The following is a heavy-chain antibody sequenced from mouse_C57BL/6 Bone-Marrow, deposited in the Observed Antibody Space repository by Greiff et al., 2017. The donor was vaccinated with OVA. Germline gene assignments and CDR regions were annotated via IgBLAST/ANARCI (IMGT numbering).Heavy chain of an antibody. J-gene: IGHJ1*03. CDR2: IDPENGDT. CDR3: TTRGTTVVAHWYFDV. Sequence: EVQLQQSGAELVRPGASVKLSCTASGFNIKDDYMHWVKQRPEQGLEWIGWIDPENGDTEYASKFQGKATITADTSSNTAYLQLSSLTSEDTDVYYCTTRGTTVVAHWYFDVWGTGTTVTVSS. D-gene: IGHD1-1*01. V-gene: IGHV14-4*01. CDR1: GFNIKDDY.